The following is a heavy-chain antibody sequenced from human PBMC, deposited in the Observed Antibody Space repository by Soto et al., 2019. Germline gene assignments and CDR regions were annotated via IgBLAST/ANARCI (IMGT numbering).Heavy chain of an antibody. CDR1: GFTFSSYA. J-gene: IGHJ4*02. Sequence: GGSLRLSCAASGFTFSSYAMSWVRQAPGKGLEWVSAISGSGGSTYYADSVKGRFTISRDNSKNTLYLQMNSLRAEDTAVYYCAHEPGAPWWYDFWSGYYDGQFLGYWGQGTLVTVSS. CDR3: AHEPGAPWWYDFWSGYYDGQFLGY. D-gene: IGHD3-3*01. V-gene: IGHV3-23*01. CDR2: ISGSGGST.